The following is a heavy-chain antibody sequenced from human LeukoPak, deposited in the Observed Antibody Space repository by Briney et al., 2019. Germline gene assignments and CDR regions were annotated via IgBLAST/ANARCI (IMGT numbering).Heavy chain of an antibody. CDR1: GFTFSSYA. CDR3: AKGSAGYSSTWDRYFDY. Sequence: QTGGSLRLSCAASGFTFSSYAMSWVRQAPGKGLAWVSTITSSGDSTSYADSVRGRFTISRDNSNNTLYLQMNTLRAEDTAVYYCAKGSAGYSSTWDRYFDYWGQGTLVTVSS. CDR2: ITSSGDST. D-gene: IGHD6-13*01. J-gene: IGHJ4*02. V-gene: IGHV3-23*01.